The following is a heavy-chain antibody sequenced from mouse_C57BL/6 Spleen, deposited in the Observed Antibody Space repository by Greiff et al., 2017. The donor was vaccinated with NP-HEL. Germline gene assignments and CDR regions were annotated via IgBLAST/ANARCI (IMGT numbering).Heavy chain of an antibody. CDR1: GYSFTDYN. J-gene: IGHJ4*01. CDR2: INPNYGTT. CDR3: ARSLWAAQATDAMDY. D-gene: IGHD3-2*02. V-gene: IGHV1-39*01. Sequence: VHVKQSGPELVKPGASVKISCKASGYSFTDYNMNWVKQSNGKSLEWIGVINPNYGTTSYNQKFKGKATLTVDQSSSTAYMQLNSLTSEDSAVYYCARSLWAAQATDAMDYWGQGTSVTVSS.